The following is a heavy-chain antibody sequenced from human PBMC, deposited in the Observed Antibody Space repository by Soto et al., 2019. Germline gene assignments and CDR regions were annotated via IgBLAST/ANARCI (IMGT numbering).Heavy chain of an antibody. CDR1: GYTFTSYY. J-gene: IGHJ3*02. V-gene: IGHV1-46*01. CDR2: INPSGGST. Sequence: ASVKVSCKASGYTFTSYYMHWVRQAPGQGLEWMGIINPSGGSTSYAQKFQGRVTMTRDTSTSTVYMELSSLRSEDTAVYYCARDSLPTIAAAGTYAFDIWGQGTMVTV. D-gene: IGHD6-13*01. CDR3: ARDSLPTIAAAGTYAFDI.